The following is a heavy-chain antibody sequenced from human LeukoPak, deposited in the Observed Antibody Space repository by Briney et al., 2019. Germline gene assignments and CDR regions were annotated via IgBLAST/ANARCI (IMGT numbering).Heavy chain of an antibody. D-gene: IGHD4-17*01. CDR1: VYTFTGYY. J-gene: IGHJ4*02. CDR3: ARDLTVTHGGPLGY. CDR2: INPNSGGT. Sequence: GASVNVSCKASVYTFTGYYMHWVRQAPGQGLEWMGWINPNSGGTNYAQKFQGRVTMTRDTSISTAYMQLSRLRSDDTAVYYCARDLTVTHGGPLGYWGQGTLVTVSS. V-gene: IGHV1-2*02.